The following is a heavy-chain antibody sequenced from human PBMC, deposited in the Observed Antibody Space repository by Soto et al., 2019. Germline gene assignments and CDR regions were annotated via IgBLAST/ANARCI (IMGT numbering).Heavy chain of an antibody. Sequence: VASVKVSCKASGYTFTSYSMHWVRQAPGQRLEWMGWLNAGNGNTKYSQKFQGRVSITRDTSASTAYMELSSLRSEDTALYYCARFIGGAYGMDVWGQGTTVTVSS. CDR3: ARFIGGAYGMDV. J-gene: IGHJ6*02. CDR1: GYTFTSYS. D-gene: IGHD2-15*01. V-gene: IGHV1-3*01. CDR2: LNAGNGNT.